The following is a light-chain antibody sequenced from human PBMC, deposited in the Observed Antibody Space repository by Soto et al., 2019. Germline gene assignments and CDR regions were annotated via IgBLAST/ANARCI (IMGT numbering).Light chain of an antibody. J-gene: IGKJ1*01. Sequence: EIVMTQSPATLSVSPGERATLSFRAIHGVSXSLAWYQQKPGQSPRLLIYRASTRATGVPARFSGSGSGTEFTLTISSLQSEDFAVYYCQQYNNWPKMFGQGTKVDIK. V-gene: IGKV3-15*01. CDR1: HGVSXS. CDR3: QQYNNWPKM. CDR2: RAS.